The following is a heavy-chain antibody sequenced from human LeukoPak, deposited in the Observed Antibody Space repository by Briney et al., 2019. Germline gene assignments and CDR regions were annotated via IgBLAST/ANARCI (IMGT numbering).Heavy chain of an antibody. D-gene: IGHD3-22*01. V-gene: IGHV4-38-2*02. CDR3: ARVGYYDSSGYYTNADLAY. CDR2: SYQSGST. CDR1: GYSISSGYY. Sequence: SETLSLTCTVSGYSISSGYYWGWIRQPPGKGLEWIGSSYQSGSTYYNPSLKSRVPIPVDTSKNQFSLRLSSVTAADTDVYYCARVGYYDSSGYYTNADLAYWGQGNLVTVSS. J-gene: IGHJ4*02.